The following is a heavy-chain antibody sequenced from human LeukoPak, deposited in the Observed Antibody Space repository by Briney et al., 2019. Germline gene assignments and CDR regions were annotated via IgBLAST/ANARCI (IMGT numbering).Heavy chain of an antibody. CDR2: IYYSGST. J-gene: IGHJ4*02. CDR1: GGSISSYY. Sequence: SETLSLTCTVSGGSISSYYWSWIRQPPGKGLEWIGYIYYSGSTNYNPSLKSRVTISVDTSKNQFSLKLSSVTAADTAVYYCARDNYYYDSSGYYEYFDYWGQGTLVTVSS. CDR3: ARDNYYYDSSGYYEYFDY. D-gene: IGHD3-22*01. V-gene: IGHV4-59*01.